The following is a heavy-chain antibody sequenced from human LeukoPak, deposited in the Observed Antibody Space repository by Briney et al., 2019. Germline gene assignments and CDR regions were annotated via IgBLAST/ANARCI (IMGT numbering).Heavy chain of an antibody. J-gene: IGHJ3*02. CDR2: ISSSSSYI. V-gene: IGHV3-21*01. Sequence: GGSLRLSCAASGFTFSTYNMNWVRQAPGKGLEWVSSISSSSSYIYYADSVKGRFTISRDNAKNSLYLQMNSLRAEDTAVCYCARGGMAAFDIWGQGTMVTVSS. D-gene: IGHD1-14*01. CDR3: ARGGMAAFDI. CDR1: GFTFSTYN.